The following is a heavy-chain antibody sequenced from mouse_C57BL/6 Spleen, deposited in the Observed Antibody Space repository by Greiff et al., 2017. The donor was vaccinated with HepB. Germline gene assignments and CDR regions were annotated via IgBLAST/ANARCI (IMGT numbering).Heavy chain of an antibody. CDR2: IYPSDSET. Sequence: VQLQQSGAELVRPGSSVKLSCKASGYTFTSYWMDWVKQRPGQGLEWIGNIYPSDSETHYNQKFKDKATLTVDKSSSTAYMQLSSLTSEDSAVYYCARVDSSGYHYAMDYWGQGTSVTVSS. CDR3: ARVDSSGYHYAMDY. J-gene: IGHJ4*01. CDR1: GYTFTSYW. D-gene: IGHD3-2*02. V-gene: IGHV1-61*01.